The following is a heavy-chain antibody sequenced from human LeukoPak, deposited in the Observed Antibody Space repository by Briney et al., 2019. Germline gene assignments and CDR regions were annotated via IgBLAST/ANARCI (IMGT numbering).Heavy chain of an antibody. Sequence: PSETLSLTCTVSGGSISSYYWGWIRQPPGKGLEWIGSIYYSGSTYYNPSLKSRVTISVDTSKNQFSLKLSSVTAADTAVYYCARPRLLRGWFDPWGQGTLVTVSS. D-gene: IGHD5-18*01. CDR3: ARPRLLRGWFDP. J-gene: IGHJ5*02. CDR1: GGSISSYY. CDR2: IYYSGST. V-gene: IGHV4-39*01.